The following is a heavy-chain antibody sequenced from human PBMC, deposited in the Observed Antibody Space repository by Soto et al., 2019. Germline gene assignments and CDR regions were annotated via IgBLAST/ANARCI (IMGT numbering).Heavy chain of an antibody. CDR3: ARAIGWFGELLGGYYFDY. Sequence: QLQLQESGSGLVKPSQTLSLTCAVSGGSISSGGYSWSWIRQPPGKGLEWIGYIYHSGSTYYNPSPQRRVTISVDRSKNQFSLKLSAVTAADTAVYYCARAIGWFGELLGGYYFDYWGQGTLVTVSS. CDR2: IYHSGST. D-gene: IGHD3-10*01. CDR1: GGSISSGGYS. V-gene: IGHV4-30-2*01. J-gene: IGHJ4*02.